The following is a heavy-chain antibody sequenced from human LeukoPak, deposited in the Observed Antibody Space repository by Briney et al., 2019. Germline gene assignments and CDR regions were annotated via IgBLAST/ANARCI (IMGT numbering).Heavy chain of an antibody. D-gene: IGHD2-15*01. CDR3: ARVPHDSDYYYGMDV. Sequence: SETLSLTCTVSGVSISTYYWSWIRQPPGKGLEWIGYIYYSGSTNYNPSLDSRVTISVDTSKNQFSLKLTSVTAADTAVYYCARVPHDSDYYYGMDVWGQGTTVTVSS. J-gene: IGHJ6*02. CDR2: IYYSGST. V-gene: IGHV4-59*01. CDR1: GVSISTYY.